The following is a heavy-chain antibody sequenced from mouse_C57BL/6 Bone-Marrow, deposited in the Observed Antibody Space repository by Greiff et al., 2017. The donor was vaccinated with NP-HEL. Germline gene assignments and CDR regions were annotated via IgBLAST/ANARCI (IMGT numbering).Heavy chain of an antibody. CDR2: INYDGSST. CDR1: GFTFSDYY. D-gene: IGHD4-1*01. V-gene: IGHV5-16*01. J-gene: IGHJ2*01. CDR3: ARAVTGEKGYYCDD. Sequence: EVMLVESEGGLVQPGSSMKLSCTASGFTFSDYYMAWVRQVPEKGLEWVANINYDGSSTYYLDSLKSRFIISRDNAKNILYLQMSSLKSEDTATYYCARAVTGEKGYYCDDWGQGTTLTVSS.